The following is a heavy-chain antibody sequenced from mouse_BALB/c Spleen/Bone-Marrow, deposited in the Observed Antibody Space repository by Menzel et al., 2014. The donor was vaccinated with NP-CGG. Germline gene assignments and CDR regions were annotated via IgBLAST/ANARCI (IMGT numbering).Heavy chain of an antibody. Sequence: QVQLQQSGAELVRPGTSVKISCKASGYTFTNYWLGWVKQRPGHGLEWIGDIYPGGGYTDYNEKFKGKATLTADTSSSTAYMQHMSLTSEDSAVYFCERDMITARAMDYWGQGTTVTVSS. CDR3: ERDMITARAMDY. J-gene: IGHJ4*01. V-gene: IGHV1-63*02. D-gene: IGHD2-4*01. CDR1: GYTFTNYW. CDR2: IYPGGGYT.